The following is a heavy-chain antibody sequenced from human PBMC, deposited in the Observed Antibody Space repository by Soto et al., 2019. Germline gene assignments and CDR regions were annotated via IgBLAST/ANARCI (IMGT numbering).Heavy chain of an antibody. V-gene: IGHV3-30*18. D-gene: IGHD3-10*01. Sequence: HRVGSLRVSCEASGFTFSSYGMHWVRQAPGKGLEWVAVISYDGSNKYYADSVKGRFTISRDNSKSTLYLQMNSLRAEDTAVYYCAKADWGVARYYYYGMDVWGQGTTVTVSS. J-gene: IGHJ6*02. CDR3: AKADWGVARYYYYGMDV. CDR1: GFTFSSYG. CDR2: ISYDGSNK.